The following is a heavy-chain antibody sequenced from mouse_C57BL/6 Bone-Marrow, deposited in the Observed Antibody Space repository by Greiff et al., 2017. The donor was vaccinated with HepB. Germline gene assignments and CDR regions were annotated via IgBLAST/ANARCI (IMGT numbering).Heavy chain of an antibody. CDR1: GFTFSDAW. V-gene: IGHV6-6*01. J-gene: IGHJ2*01. CDR3: TGFDYGFDD. Sequence: EVQLVESGGGLVQPGGSMKLSCAASGFTFSDAWMDWVRQSPEKGLEWVAEIRNKANNHATYYAESVKGRFTISRDDSNSSVYLQMNSLRDEDTGIYYCTGFDYGFDDGGQGTTLTVTS. D-gene: IGHD1-1*02. CDR2: IRNKANNHAT.